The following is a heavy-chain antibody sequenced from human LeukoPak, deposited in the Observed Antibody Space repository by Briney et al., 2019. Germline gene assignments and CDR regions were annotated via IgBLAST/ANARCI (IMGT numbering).Heavy chain of an antibody. CDR3: AKEYLGESKYYYYYGMDV. V-gene: IGHV3-30*02. CDR2: IWYDGSNK. CDR1: GFTFSNYG. Sequence: PGGSLRLSCAASGFTFSNYGMHWVRQAPGKGLEWVAVIWYDGSNKYYVDSVKGRFTISRDNSKNTLYVQMNSLRAEDTAVYYCAKEYLGESKYYYYYGMDVWGQGTTVTVSS. D-gene: IGHD2-2*02. J-gene: IGHJ6*02.